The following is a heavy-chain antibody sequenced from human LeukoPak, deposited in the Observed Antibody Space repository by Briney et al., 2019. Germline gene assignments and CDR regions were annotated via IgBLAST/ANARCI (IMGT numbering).Heavy chain of an antibody. J-gene: IGHJ6*02. Sequence: SETLSLTCSVSGGSISSSRYYWGWIRQPPGKGLEWIGSIYYSGSTYHNPSLKSRVTISVDTSKNQFSLKLSSVTAADTAVYYCARVRAFYYYYGMDVWGQGTTVTVSS. CDR1: GGSISSSRYY. CDR3: ARVRAFYYYYGMDV. D-gene: IGHD1-26*01. V-gene: IGHV4-39*07. CDR2: IYYSGST.